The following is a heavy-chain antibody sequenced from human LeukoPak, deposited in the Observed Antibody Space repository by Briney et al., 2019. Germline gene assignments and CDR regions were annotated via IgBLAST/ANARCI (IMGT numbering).Heavy chain of an antibody. CDR3: ARGISAISGENFDY. CDR2: IHSSGRT. D-gene: IGHD3-3*02. Sequence: SETLSLTCCVSGGSNDIYYWNWIRQPPGKGLEWIGYIHSSGRTKYNPSLQSRVTMSKDTSKTRISLNLNFVTAADTAVYYFARGISAISGENFDYWGQGTLVTVSS. J-gene: IGHJ4*02. CDR1: GGSNDIYY. V-gene: IGHV4-59*01.